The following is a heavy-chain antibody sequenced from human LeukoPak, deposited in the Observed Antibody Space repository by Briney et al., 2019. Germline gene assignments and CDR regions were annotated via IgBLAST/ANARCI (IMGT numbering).Heavy chain of an antibody. CDR1: GFTLRSYA. V-gene: IGHV3-23*01. Sequence: GGSLRLSCAASGFTLRSYAMSWVRQAPGKGLEWVSAISGSGGSTYYADSVKGRFTISRDNSKNTLYLQMNSLRAEDTAVYYCAKDLIGGRFGELLWYFDLWGRGTLVTVSS. CDR2: ISGSGGST. D-gene: IGHD3-10*01. CDR3: AKDLIGGRFGELLWYFDL. J-gene: IGHJ2*01.